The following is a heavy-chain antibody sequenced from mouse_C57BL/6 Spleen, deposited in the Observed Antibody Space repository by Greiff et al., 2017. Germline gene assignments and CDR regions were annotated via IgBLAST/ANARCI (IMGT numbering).Heavy chain of an antibody. CDR3: ARWLLRSMDY. CDR2: IDPSDSYT. Sequence: QQPGAELVMPGASVKLSCKASGYTFTSYWMHWVKQRPGQGLEWIGEIDPSDSYTNYNQKFKGKSTLTVDKSSSTAYMQLSSLTSEDSAVYYCARWLLRSMDYWGQGTSVTVSS. V-gene: IGHV1-69*01. D-gene: IGHD2-3*01. J-gene: IGHJ4*01. CDR1: GYTFTSYW.